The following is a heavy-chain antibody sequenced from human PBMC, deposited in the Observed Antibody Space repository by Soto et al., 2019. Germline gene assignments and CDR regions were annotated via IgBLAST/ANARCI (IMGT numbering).Heavy chain of an antibody. Sequence: EVQLVESGGGLVKPGGSLRLSCAASGFTFSYYTMTWVRQAPGKGLEWVSSIRSDGNDKYHADSVKGRFTIARDNAKKSLYLHLNTLRADDTAVYYCAREADDSPVYWGQGTLVTVSS. CDR3: AREADDSPVY. CDR1: GFTFSYYT. J-gene: IGHJ4*02. V-gene: IGHV3-21*01. CDR2: IRSDGNDK. D-gene: IGHD3-22*01.